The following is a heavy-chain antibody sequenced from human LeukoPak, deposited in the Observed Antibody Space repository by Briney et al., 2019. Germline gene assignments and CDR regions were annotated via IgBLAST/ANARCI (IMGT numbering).Heavy chain of an antibody. CDR3: ASPMGSGWYLSAFDY. CDR2: INWNGGST. D-gene: IGHD6-19*01. Sequence: GGSLRLSCAASGFTFDDYGMSWVRQAPGKGLEWVSGINWNGGSTGYADSVKGRFTISRDNAKNSLYLQMNSLRAEDTALYYCASPMGSGWYLSAFDYWGQGTLVTVSS. J-gene: IGHJ4*02. CDR1: GFTFDDYG. V-gene: IGHV3-20*04.